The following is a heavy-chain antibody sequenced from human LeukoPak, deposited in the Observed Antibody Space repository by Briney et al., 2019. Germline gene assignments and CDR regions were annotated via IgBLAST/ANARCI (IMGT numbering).Heavy chain of an antibody. CDR1: GYTFTGYY. V-gene: IGHV1-2*06. Sequence: ASVQVSCKTSGYTFTGYYLHWVRQAPGQGLEWMGRINPNSGDTNFAQKFQGRVTMTRDTSISTAYMELTRLRSDDTAVYYCARAGIAVAGPLDYWGQGTLVTVSS. CDR3: ARAGIAVAGPLDY. CDR2: INPNSGDT. D-gene: IGHD6-19*01. J-gene: IGHJ4*02.